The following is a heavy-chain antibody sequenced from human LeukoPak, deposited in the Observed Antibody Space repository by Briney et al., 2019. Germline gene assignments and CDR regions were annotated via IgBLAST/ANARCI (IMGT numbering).Heavy chain of an antibody. CDR3: ARVSPNTVTTLRYFDY. D-gene: IGHD4-17*01. CDR1: GFTFSSYG. V-gene: IGHV3-7*01. CDR2: IKQDGSEK. J-gene: IGHJ4*02. Sequence: PGRSLRLSCAASGFTFSSYGMHWVRQAPGKGLEWVANIKQDGSEKYYVDSVKGRFTISRDNAKNSLYLQMNSLRAEDTAVYYCARVSPNTVTTLRYFDYWGQGTLVTVS.